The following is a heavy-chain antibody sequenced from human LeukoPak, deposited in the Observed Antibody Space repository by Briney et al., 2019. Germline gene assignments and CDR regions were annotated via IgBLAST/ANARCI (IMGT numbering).Heavy chain of an antibody. CDR2: INHSRST. CDR1: GEPFRGYH. CDR3: AGAPGTVAIDY. J-gene: IGHJ4*02. D-gene: IGHD5-12*01. V-gene: IGHV4-34*01. Sequence: SETLSLTCAVYGEPFRGYHWTWIRQPPGKGLEWIGEINHSRSTNYNPSLKSRVTISADTSKNQFFLKARSLTAADTAVYYCAGAPGTVAIDYWGQGTLVTVSS.